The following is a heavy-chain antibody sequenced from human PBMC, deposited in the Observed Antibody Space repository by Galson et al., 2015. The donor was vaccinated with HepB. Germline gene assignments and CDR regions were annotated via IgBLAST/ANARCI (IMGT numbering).Heavy chain of an antibody. V-gene: IGHV3-64D*06. D-gene: IGHD4-17*01. CDR3: VKDRVGYGDYYFDY. CDR2: ISSNGGST. Sequence: SLRLSCAASGFTFSSYAMHWVRQAPGKGLEYVSAISSNGGSTYYADSVKGRFTISRDNSKNTLYLQMSSLRAEDTAVYYCVKDRVGYGDYYFDYWGQGTLVTVSS. CDR1: GFTFSSYA. J-gene: IGHJ4*02.